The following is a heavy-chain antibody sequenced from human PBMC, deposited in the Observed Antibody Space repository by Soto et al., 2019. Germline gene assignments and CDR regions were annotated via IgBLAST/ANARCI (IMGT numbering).Heavy chain of an antibody. CDR3: IRHGEEGDYVRY. CDR1: GVTFSDSS. V-gene: IGHV3-73*01. D-gene: IGHD4-17*01. CDR2: IEIKANNYAT. Sequence: EVPLVESGGGLVQPGGSLKLSCAASGVTFSDSSMHWVRQASGKGLEWVGRIEIKANNYATIYGASVRGRFTISRDDSRSTAYLQMNGLKTEDTAVYYCIRHGEEGDYVRYWGQGTPVTVS. J-gene: IGHJ4*02.